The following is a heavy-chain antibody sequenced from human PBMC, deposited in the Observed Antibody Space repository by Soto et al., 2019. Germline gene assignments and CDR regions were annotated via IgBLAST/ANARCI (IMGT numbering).Heavy chain of an antibody. V-gene: IGHV3-23*01. CDR1: GFTFSNYA. CDR3: AKDQGSSWYEIDY. J-gene: IGHJ4*02. Sequence: EVQLLESGGGLVQPGGSLRLSCAASGFTFSNYAVTWVRQAPGKGLEWVSTISGSGGSTYYADSVKGRFTISRDNSKNTRCLQMNSLGAEETAVYYGAKDQGSSWYEIDYWGQGTLVTGSS. CDR2: ISGSGGST. D-gene: IGHD6-13*01.